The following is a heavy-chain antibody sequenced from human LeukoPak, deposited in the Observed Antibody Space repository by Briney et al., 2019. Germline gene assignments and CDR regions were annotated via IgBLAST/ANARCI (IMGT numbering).Heavy chain of an antibody. CDR1: GFTFSRFW. J-gene: IGHJ4*02. D-gene: IGHD6-13*01. V-gene: IGHV3-7*01. Sequence: PGGSLRLSCAASGFTFSRFWMTWVCQAPGKGLEWVANINGDGSKKTYVDSVKGRFTISRDNAKNSLYLQMSSLRADDTAVYYCATAPAAADSCWGQGTLVAVSS. CDR3: ATAPAAADSC. CDR2: INGDGSKK.